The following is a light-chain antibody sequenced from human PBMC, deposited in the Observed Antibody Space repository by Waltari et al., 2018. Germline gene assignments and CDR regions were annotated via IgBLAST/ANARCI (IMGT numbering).Light chain of an antibody. Sequence: QSALPQPASVSGSPGQSITISCTGTSSDVGTYNLVPWYQQHPGKAPKLMIYEVSKRPSGVSNRFSGSKSGNTASLTISGLQAEDEADYYCCSYAGSSTSVFGTGTKVTVL. CDR3: CSYAGSSTSV. J-gene: IGLJ1*01. CDR2: EVS. V-gene: IGLV2-23*02. CDR1: SSDVGTYNL.